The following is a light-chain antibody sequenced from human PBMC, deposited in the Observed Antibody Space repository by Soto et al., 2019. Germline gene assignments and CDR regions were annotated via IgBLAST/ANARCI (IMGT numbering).Light chain of an antibody. CDR2: DAS. J-gene: IGKJ4*01. CDR1: QSVSSS. Sequence: EIVLTQPPATLSLSPGETATLSCRASQSVSSSLAWYQQKPGQTPSLLIYDASNRATGIPARFSGSGSGTDFTLTVSSLEPEDFAVYYCQQRSSWPLTFGGGTKVEIK. CDR3: QQRSSWPLT. V-gene: IGKV3-11*01.